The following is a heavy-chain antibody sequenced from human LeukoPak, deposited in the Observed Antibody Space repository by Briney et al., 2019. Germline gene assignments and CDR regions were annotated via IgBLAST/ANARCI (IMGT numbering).Heavy chain of an antibody. CDR3: ARGDTAHFDY. CDR2: MNPNSGNT. V-gene: IGHV1-8*03. Sequence: ASVKVPCKASGYTFTSYDINWVRQATGQGLGWMGWMNPNSGNTGYAQKFQGRVTITRNTSISTAYMELSSLRSEDTAVYYCARGDTAHFDYWGQGTLVTVSS. D-gene: IGHD5-18*01. CDR1: GYTFTSYD. J-gene: IGHJ4*02.